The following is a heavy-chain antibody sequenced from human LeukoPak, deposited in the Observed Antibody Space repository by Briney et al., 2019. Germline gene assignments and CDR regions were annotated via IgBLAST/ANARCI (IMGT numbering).Heavy chain of an antibody. CDR2: IIPIFGTA. V-gene: IGHV1-69*13. Sequence: EASVKVSCTASGGTFSSYAISWVRQAPGQGLEWMGGIIPIFGTANYAQKFQGRVTITADESTSTAYMELSSLRSEDTAVYYCANHRVLGYCSSTSCYAGFDYWGQGTLVTVSS. J-gene: IGHJ4*02. D-gene: IGHD2-2*01. CDR3: ANHRVLGYCSSTSCYAGFDY. CDR1: GGTFSSYA.